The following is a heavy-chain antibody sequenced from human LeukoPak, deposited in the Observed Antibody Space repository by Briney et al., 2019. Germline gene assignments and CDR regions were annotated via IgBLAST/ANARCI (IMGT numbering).Heavy chain of an antibody. Sequence: PGGSLRLSCAASGFTFSSYSMNWVRQAPGKGLEWVSSISSSSSYKYYADSVKGRFTISRDNAKNSLYLQMNSLRAEDTAVYYCAREGDSSSYSWFAFDIWGQGTMVTVSS. D-gene: IGHD6-13*01. V-gene: IGHV3-21*01. CDR3: AREGDSSSYSWFAFDI. CDR2: ISSSSSYK. CDR1: GFTFSSYS. J-gene: IGHJ3*02.